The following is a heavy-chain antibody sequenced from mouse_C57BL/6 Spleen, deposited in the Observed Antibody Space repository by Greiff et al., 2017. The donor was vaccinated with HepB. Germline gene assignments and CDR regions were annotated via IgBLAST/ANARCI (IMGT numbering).Heavy chain of an antibody. CDR2: IDPSDSYT. D-gene: IGHD2-3*01. CDR1: GYTFTSYW. CDR3: ARDGYDGYPFAY. J-gene: IGHJ3*01. V-gene: IGHV1-50*01. Sequence: QVQLQQPGAELVKPGASVKLSCKASGYTFTSYWMQWVKQRPGQGLEWIGEIDPSDSYTNYNQKFKGKATLTVDTSSSTAYMQLSSLTSEDSAVYYCARDGYDGYPFAYWVQGTLVTVSA.